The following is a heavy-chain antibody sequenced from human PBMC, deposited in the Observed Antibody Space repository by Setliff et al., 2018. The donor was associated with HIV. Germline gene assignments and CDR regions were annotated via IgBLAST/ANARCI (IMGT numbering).Heavy chain of an antibody. Sequence: GGSLRLSCAASGFTFSGSPLHWVRQVSGKGLEWVGRILDKANGYATAYAASVKGRFTISRDDSKDTLYLQMNSLRAEDTAVYYCAKDGYSDYLNSYFDYWGQGTLVTVSS. CDR2: ILDKANGYAT. CDR3: AKDGYSDYLNSYFDY. CDR1: GFTFSGSP. V-gene: IGHV3-73*01. J-gene: IGHJ4*02. D-gene: IGHD4-17*01.